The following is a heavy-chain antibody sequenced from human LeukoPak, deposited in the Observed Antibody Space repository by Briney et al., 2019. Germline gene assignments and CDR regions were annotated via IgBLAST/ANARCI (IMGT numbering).Heavy chain of an antibody. Sequence: GGSLRLSCAASGFTFSSYATHWVRQAPGKGLEWVAVISYDGSNKYYADSVKGRFTISRDNSKNTLYLQMNSLRAEDTAVYYCAKGSGGSPIGYWGQGTLVTVSS. D-gene: IGHD2-15*01. J-gene: IGHJ4*02. V-gene: IGHV3-30-3*01. CDR2: ISYDGSNK. CDR3: AKGSGGSPIGY. CDR1: GFTFSSYA.